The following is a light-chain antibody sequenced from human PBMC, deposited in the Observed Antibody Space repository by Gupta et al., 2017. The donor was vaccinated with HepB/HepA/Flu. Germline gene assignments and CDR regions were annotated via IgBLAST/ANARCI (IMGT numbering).Light chain of an antibody. V-gene: IGLV2-14*01. Sequence: QSALSQPASLSRWPGHPMPISCTGTSRDVSGYNYVSWYQQHPGKAPKLMIYDVSNRPSGVSNRFSGSKSGNTASLTISGLQAEDEADYYCSAYTSSSTPVVFGGGTKLTVL. CDR3: SAYTSSSTPVV. J-gene: IGLJ2*01. CDR1: SRDVSGYNY. CDR2: DVS.